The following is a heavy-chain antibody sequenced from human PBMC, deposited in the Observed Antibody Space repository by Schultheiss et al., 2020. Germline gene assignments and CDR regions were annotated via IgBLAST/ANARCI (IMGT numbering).Heavy chain of an antibody. CDR3: AREYYYDSSGYLYYFDY. CDR2: IYYSGST. CDR1: GGSISSGGYY. V-gene: IGHV4-31*03. Sequence: SETLSLTCTVSGGSISSGGYYWSWIRQHPGKGLEWIGYIYYSGSTYYNPSLKSRVTISVDTSKNQFSLKLSSVTAADTAVYYCAREYYYDSSGYLYYFDYWGQGPLVTVSS. D-gene: IGHD3-22*01. J-gene: IGHJ4*02.